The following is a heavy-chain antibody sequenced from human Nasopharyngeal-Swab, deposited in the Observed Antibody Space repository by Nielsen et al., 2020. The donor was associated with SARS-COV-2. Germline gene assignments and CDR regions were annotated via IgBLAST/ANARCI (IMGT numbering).Heavy chain of an antibody. J-gene: IGHJ4*02. CDR2: IYGGGFVT. V-gene: IGHV3-23*03. Sequence: VRQAPGKGLEWVALIYGGGFVTHYVDSVKGRFTVSRDDSRGTLSLQMNSLRVDDTAVYYCALARGSFDYWGQGAVVTVSS. CDR3: ALARGSFDY.